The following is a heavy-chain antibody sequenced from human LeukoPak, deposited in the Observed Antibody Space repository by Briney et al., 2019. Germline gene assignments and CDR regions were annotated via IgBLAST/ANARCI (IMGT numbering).Heavy chain of an antibody. Sequence: ASVKVSCKASGYTLNALSIHWVRQAPGKGLEWMGGLDPVDGETIYAQRFQGRVTMTEDTSTDTAYLDLRSLRSDDTAVYYCITSRRFYYGSGTFQYWGQGTLLTVSS. J-gene: IGHJ1*01. V-gene: IGHV1-24*01. CDR2: LDPVDGET. CDR3: ITSRRFYYGSGTFQY. D-gene: IGHD3-10*01. CDR1: GYTLNALS.